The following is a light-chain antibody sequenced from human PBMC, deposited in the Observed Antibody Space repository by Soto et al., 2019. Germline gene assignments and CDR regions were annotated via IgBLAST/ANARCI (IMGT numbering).Light chain of an antibody. V-gene: IGKV1-5*03. Sequence: DIQMTQSPSTLSASVGDRVTITCRASQSISSWLAWYQQKPGKAPKLLIYKASSLESGAPSRFSGSGSGTEFTLTISSLQPDDFATYYCQQYNFYPWTFGQGTKVEIK. CDR1: QSISSW. J-gene: IGKJ1*01. CDR3: QQYNFYPWT. CDR2: KAS.